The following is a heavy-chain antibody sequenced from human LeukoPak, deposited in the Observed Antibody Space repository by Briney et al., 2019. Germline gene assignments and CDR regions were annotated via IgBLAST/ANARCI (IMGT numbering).Heavy chain of an antibody. V-gene: IGHV3-21*01. CDR2: IGSSSSDI. J-gene: IGHJ6*03. CDR1: GFTFRSYC. D-gene: IGHD1-26*01. Sequence: GGSLRLSCVASGFTFRSYCMNWVRQAPGKGLEWVSSIGSSSSDIHYADSVKGRFTISRDNAKNSLYLQMNSLRAEDTAVYYCARDPYSGSYGNYYYYFMDVWGKGTTVTISS. CDR3: ARDPYSGSYGNYYYYFMDV.